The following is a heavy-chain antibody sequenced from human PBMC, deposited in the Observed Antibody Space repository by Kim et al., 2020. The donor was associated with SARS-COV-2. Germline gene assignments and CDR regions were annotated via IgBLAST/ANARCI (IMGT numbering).Heavy chain of an antibody. J-gene: IGHJ6*03. Sequence: LSLTCAASGFTFSSYDMHWVRQATGKGLEWVSVIGTAGDTYYPGSVKGRFTISRENAKNSLYLQMNSLRAGDTAVYYFARADVITMVRAKTPYYYYYMDVWGKGTTVTVSS. D-gene: IGHD3-10*01. CDR2: IGTAGDT. CDR3: ARADVITMVRAKTPYYYYYMDV. CDR1: GFTFSSYD. V-gene: IGHV3-13*01.